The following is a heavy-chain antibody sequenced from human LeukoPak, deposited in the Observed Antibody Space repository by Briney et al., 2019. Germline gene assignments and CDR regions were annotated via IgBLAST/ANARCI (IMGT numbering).Heavy chain of an antibody. V-gene: IGHV4-59*08. Sequence: SSETLSLTCTVSGGSISSYYWSWIPQPPGKELEWIGYIYYSGSTDYNPSLKSRVTISADTSKSQFSLKLSSVTAADTAVYYCARGRGDYFDYWGQGTLVTVSS. CDR1: GGSISSYY. CDR3: ARGRGDYFDY. J-gene: IGHJ4*02. CDR2: IYYSGST. D-gene: IGHD3-16*01.